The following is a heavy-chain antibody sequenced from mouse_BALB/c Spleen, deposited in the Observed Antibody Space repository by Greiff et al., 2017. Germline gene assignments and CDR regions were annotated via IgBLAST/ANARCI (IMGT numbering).Heavy chain of an antibody. CDR2: ISSGGGST. CDR3: ARPVDY. V-gene: IGHV5-12-1*01. J-gene: IGHJ4*01. Sequence: EVKLMESGGGLVKPGGSLKLSCAASGFAFSSYDMSWVRQTPEKRLEWVAYISSGGGSTYYPDTVKGRFTISRDNAKNTLYLQMSSLKSEDTAMYYCARPVDYWGQGTPVTVSS. CDR1: GFAFSSYD.